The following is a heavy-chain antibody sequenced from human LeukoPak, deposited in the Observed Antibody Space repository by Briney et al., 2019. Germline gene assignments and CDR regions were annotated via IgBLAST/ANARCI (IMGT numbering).Heavy chain of an antibody. CDR1: GFTFSSYA. Sequence: GRSLRLSCAASGFTFSSYAMHWVRQAPGKGLEWVAVISYDGSNKYYADSVKGRFTISRDNSKNTLYLQMNSLRAEDTAVYYCARQGSRGYVQFDYRGRGTLATVSS. J-gene: IGHJ4*02. D-gene: IGHD5-12*01. V-gene: IGHV3-30*04. CDR2: ISYDGSNK. CDR3: ARQGSRGYVQFDY.